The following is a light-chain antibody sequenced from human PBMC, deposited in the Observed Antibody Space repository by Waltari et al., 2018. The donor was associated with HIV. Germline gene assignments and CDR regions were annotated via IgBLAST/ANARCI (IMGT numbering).Light chain of an antibody. Sequence: QSALTQPRSVSGSPGPSVTISCTGTSDDIGRNNYVSWYQQHPGKGPKVILFDVSQRPSGVPDRFSGSKSDNTASLTISGLQVEDEADYYCCSHAGASYVFGTGTTLTVL. CDR1: SDDIGRNNY. V-gene: IGLV2-11*01. CDR2: DVS. CDR3: CSHAGASYV. J-gene: IGLJ1*01.